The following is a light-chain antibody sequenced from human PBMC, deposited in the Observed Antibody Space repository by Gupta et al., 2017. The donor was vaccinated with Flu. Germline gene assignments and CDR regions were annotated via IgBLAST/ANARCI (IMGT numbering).Light chain of an antibody. Sequence: DIQMTQSPSTLSASVGDRVTITCRASQSISSWLAWYQQKQGKAPKLLIYKASTLESGVPPRFSGSGYGTEFTLTISCRQPDDFATYYCQQYNSYSAGTFGQGTKVEIK. CDR3: QQYNSYSAGT. CDR2: KAS. CDR1: QSISSW. J-gene: IGKJ1*01. V-gene: IGKV1-5*03.